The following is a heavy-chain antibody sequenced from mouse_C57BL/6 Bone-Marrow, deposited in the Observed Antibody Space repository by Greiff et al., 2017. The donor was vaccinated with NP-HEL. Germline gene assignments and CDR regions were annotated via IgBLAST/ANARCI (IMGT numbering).Heavy chain of an antibody. Sequence: VQLQQSGPELVKPGASVKISCKASGYAFSSSWMNWVKQRPGKGLEWIGRIYPGDGDTNYNGKFKGKATLTADKSSSTAYMQLSSLTSEDSAVYFCARSLRSGYFDYWGQGTTLTVSS. J-gene: IGHJ2*01. D-gene: IGHD1-1*01. CDR1: GYAFSSSW. CDR3: ARSLRSGYFDY. CDR2: IYPGDGDT. V-gene: IGHV1-82*01.